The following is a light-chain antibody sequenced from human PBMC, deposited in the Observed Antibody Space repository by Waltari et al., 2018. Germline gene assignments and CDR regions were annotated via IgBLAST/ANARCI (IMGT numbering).Light chain of an antibody. Sequence: QSVLTQPPSASGTPGQRVTIPCSGSSSNIGGNTVNWYQHLPGTAPKLLIYSNNRRPSGVPDRFSGSKSGTSASLAISGLQSEDEADYYCAAWDDSLGGPYVVFGGGTKLTVL. J-gene: IGLJ2*01. CDR1: SSNIGGNT. CDR2: SNN. CDR3: AAWDDSLGGPYVV. V-gene: IGLV1-44*01.